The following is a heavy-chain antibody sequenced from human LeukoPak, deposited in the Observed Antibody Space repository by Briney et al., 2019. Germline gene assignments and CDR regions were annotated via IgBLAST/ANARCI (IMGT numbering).Heavy chain of an antibody. CDR3: AKENGYSPKNIDY. V-gene: IGHV3-30*18. D-gene: IGHD5-24*01. CDR1: GFTFSSYG. J-gene: IGHJ4*02. Sequence: GGSLRLSCAASGFTFSSYGMHWVRQAPGKGLEWVAVISYDGSNKYYADSVKGRFTISRDNSKNTLYLQMNSLRAEDTAVYYCAKENGYSPKNIDYWGQGTLVTVSS. CDR2: ISYDGSNK.